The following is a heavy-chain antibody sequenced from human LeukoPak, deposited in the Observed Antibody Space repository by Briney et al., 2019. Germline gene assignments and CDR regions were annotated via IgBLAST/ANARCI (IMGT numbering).Heavy chain of an antibody. CDR1: GGSISSYY. J-gene: IGHJ4*02. D-gene: IGHD4-17*01. V-gene: IGHV4-34*01. CDR3: ASDGDSLLDY. CDR2: INHSGST. Sequence: PSETLSLTCTVSGGSISSYYWSWIRQPPGKGLEWIGEINHSGSTNYNPSLKSRVTISVDTSKNQFSLKLSSVTAADTAVYYCASDGDSLLDYWGQGTLVTVSS.